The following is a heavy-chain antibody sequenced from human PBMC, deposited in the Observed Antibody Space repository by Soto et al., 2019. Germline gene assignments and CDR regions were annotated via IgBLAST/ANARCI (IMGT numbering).Heavy chain of an antibody. CDR1: GGSISSYY. V-gene: IGHV4-59*01. Sequence: SETLSLTCTVSGGSISSYYWSWIRQPPGKGLEWIGYIYHSGSTYYNPSLKSRVTISVDTSKNQFSLKLNSVTAADTAVYYCARGSAGSGKNNWFDPWGQGTLVTVSS. D-gene: IGHD3-10*01. CDR2: IYHSGST. J-gene: IGHJ5*02. CDR3: ARGSAGSGKNNWFDP.